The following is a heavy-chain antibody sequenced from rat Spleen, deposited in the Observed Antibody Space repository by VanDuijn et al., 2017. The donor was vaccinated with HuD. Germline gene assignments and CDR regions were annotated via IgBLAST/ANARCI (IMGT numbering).Heavy chain of an antibody. J-gene: IGHJ2*01. Sequence: EVQLQESGPGLVKPSQSLSLTCSVTGHSISSGYRWNWIRKFPGNKLEWMGHLNSAGSTYYNPSLKSRISIARDTSKNQFFLQVNSVTTEDTATYYCARSRYNNYYFDYWGQGVMVTVSS. D-gene: IGHD1-10*01. V-gene: IGHV3-3*01. CDR1: GHSISSGYR. CDR2: LNSAGST. CDR3: ARSRYNNYYFDY.